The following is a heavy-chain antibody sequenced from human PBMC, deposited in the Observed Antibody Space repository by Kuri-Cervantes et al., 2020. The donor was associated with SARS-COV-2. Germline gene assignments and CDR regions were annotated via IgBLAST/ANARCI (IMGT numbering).Heavy chain of an antibody. Sequence: ESLKISCAVYGGSFSGYYWSWIRQPPGKGLEWIGEINHSGSTNYNPSLKSRVTISVDTSKNQFSLKLSSVTAADTAVYYCASRTPGIAAAGSWYFDLWGRGTLVTVSS. V-gene: IGHV4-34*01. D-gene: IGHD6-13*01. CDR3: ASRTPGIAAAGSWYFDL. CDR2: INHSGST. CDR1: GGSFSGYY. J-gene: IGHJ2*01.